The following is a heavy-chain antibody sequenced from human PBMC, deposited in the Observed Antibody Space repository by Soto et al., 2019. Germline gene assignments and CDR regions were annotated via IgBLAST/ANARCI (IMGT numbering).Heavy chain of an antibody. CDR3: ARRGRGIVVVPAAIRGHYYYYGMDV. J-gene: IGHJ6*02. D-gene: IGHD2-2*01. CDR1: GYTFTSYA. Sequence: SVKVSCKASGYTFTSYAMHWVRQAPGQGLEWMGGIIPIFGTANYAQKFQGRVTITADESTSTAYMELSSLRSEDTAVYYCARRGRGIVVVPAAIRGHYYYYGMDVWGQGTTATVS. CDR2: IIPIFGTA. V-gene: IGHV1-69*13.